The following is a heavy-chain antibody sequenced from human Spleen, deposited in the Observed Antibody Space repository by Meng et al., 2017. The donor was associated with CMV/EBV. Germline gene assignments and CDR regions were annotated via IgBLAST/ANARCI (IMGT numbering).Heavy chain of an antibody. J-gene: IGHJ4*02. D-gene: IGHD1-26*01. V-gene: IGHV3-49*04. Sequence: GESLKISCTASGFTFGDYAMSWVRQAPGKGLEWVGFIRSKAYGGTTEYAASVKGRFTISRDDSKSIAYLRMNSLRTEDTAVYYCTRDQFPTGGSPFDYWGQGTLVTVSS. CDR1: GFTFGDYA. CDR3: TRDQFPTGGSPFDY. CDR2: IRSKAYGGTT.